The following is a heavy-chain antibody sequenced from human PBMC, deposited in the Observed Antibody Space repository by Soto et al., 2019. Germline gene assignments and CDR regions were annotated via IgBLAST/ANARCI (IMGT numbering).Heavy chain of an antibody. D-gene: IGHD5-18*01. CDR2: IYYSGST. CDR3: ARDRPRYSYGPIDY. Sequence: SETLSLTCTVSGGSISSGDYYWSWIRQPPGKGLEWIGYIYYSGSTYYNPSLKSRVTISVDTSKNQFSLKLSSVTAADTAVYYCARDRPRYSYGPIDYWGQGTLVTVSS. J-gene: IGHJ4*02. CDR1: GGSISSGDYY. V-gene: IGHV4-30-4*01.